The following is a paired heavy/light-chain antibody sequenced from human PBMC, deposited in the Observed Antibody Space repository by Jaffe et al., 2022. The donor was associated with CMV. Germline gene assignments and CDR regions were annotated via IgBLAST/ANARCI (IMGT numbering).Heavy chain of an antibody. D-gene: IGHD5-12*01. CDR2: ISNPGTS. CDR3: ARGRIWGGYVNYFDY. J-gene: IGHJ4*02. V-gene: IGHV4-61*03. CDR1: GGSVSPASTARYY. Sequence: QLQESGPGLVKPSETLSLTCTVSGGSVSPASTARYYWSWIRQPPGKGLEWIGHISNPGTSNYNPSLRSRVTISSDTSRNHFSLRLSSVTAADTAVYYCARGRIWGGYVNYFDYWGQGALVIVSS.
Light chain of an antibody. CDR2: DAS. J-gene: IGKJ3*01. V-gene: IGKV1-33*01. CDR1: VDIRNY. CDR3: QQYHDFPLT. Sequence: DIQMTQSPSSLSASVGDRVTITCQASVDIRNYLNWYQQKPGKAPKLLIYDASNLETGVPSKFSGTGSGTHFTFTISSLQPEDYATYYCQQYHDFPLTFGPGTKVDIK.